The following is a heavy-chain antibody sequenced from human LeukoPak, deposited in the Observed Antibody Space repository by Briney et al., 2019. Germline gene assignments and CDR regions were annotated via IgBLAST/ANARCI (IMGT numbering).Heavy chain of an antibody. J-gene: IGHJ5*02. CDR3: ARGAPTWT. V-gene: IGHV3-21*01. CDR2: ISSTTRHI. CDR1: GFTFSSYG. Sequence: PGGTLRLSCAASGFTFSSYGMSWVRQAPGKGLEWVSSISSTTRHIYYADSVKGRFTISRDNAKNSLYLQMNSLRVEDTAVYYCARGAPTWTWGQGTLVTVSS. D-gene: IGHD1-1*01.